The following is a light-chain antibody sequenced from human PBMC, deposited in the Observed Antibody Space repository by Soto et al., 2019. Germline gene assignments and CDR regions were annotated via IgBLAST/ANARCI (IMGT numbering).Light chain of an antibody. Sequence: QSVLTQPPSVSGAPGQSVTISCTGSGSNIGARYDVQWYQQRPGAAPKLLIYGHTNRPSGVPGRFSASTSGTSASLTITGLQAEDEAVYYCQSHDDSLSGDVLFGGGTQLTVL. CDR2: GHT. CDR1: GSNIGARYD. CDR3: QSHDDSLSGDVL. J-gene: IGLJ2*01. V-gene: IGLV1-40*01.